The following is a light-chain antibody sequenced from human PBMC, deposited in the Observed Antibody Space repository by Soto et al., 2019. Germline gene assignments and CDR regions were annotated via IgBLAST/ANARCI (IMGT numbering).Light chain of an antibody. Sequence: QSVLTQPPSASGTPGHRVTISCSGSSSNIGSKTVNWYQQLPGTAPKLLIYTNDRRPSGVPDRFSASKSGTSASLAIRGLQSEYEADYYCAAWDDSLNGLFGGGTTVTVL. V-gene: IGLV1-44*01. CDR2: TND. CDR1: SSNIGSKT. CDR3: AAWDDSLNGL. J-gene: IGLJ2*01.